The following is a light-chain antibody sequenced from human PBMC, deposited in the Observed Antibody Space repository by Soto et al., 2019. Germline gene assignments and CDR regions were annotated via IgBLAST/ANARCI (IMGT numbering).Light chain of an antibody. V-gene: IGLV1-44*01. CDR3: AVWDDSLKGVV. J-gene: IGLJ2*01. CDR1: SSNIGSNN. Sequence: QSVLTQPPSASGTPGQRVTISCSGSSSNIGSNNVNWYQQLPGTAPKLLIYSNNQRPSGVPDRFSGSKSGTSASLAISVLQSEDEADYYCAVWDDSLKGVVFGGGTKLTVL. CDR2: SNN.